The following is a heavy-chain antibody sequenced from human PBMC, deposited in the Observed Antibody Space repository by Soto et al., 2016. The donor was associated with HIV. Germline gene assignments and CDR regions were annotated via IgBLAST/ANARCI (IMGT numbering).Heavy chain of an antibody. J-gene: IGHJ5*02. V-gene: IGHV1-8*01. D-gene: IGHD3-10*01. CDR1: GYTFSSYD. Sequence: QVQLVQSGAEVKRPGASVRVSCKASGYTFSSYDIHWVRQATGQGLEWMGWVNPNSGNTGFAQKFQGRVTITRNTSTTTAYMDLSSLKSEDTAVYYCTRQLVRGNWFDPWGQGTLVIVSS. CDR2: VNPNSGNT. CDR3: TRQLVRGNWFDP.